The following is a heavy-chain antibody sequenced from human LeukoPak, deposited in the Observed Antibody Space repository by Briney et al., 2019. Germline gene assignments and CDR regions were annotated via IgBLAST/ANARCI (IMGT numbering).Heavy chain of an antibody. CDR3: ARAPRWSGSTSFFDY. J-gene: IGHJ4*02. Sequence: LSETLSLTCTLSGGSISSYFWSWIRQPPGKKLEWIGYIYYSGSTNYNPSLKSRVTISVDTSKNQFSLKLSSMTAADTAIYYCARAPRWSGSTSFFDYWGQGTLVTVSS. V-gene: IGHV4-59*01. CDR1: GGSISSYF. CDR2: IYYSGST. D-gene: IGHD3-10*02.